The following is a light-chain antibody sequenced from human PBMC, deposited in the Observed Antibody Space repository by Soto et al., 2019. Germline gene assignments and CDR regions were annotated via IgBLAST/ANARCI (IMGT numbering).Light chain of an antibody. V-gene: IGLV2-14*03. CDR3: SSYTNTTTLV. CDR1: SSYLGAYKY. Sequence: QSSLTQPAAVSGSPGQSITISCAATSSYLGAYKYVSWYQQHPDKAPKLILYRVSRRPSGVSNRFSGSKSGNTASLTISGLLAEDEADYSCSSYTNTTTLVFGTGTKVTVL. CDR2: RVS. J-gene: IGLJ1*01.